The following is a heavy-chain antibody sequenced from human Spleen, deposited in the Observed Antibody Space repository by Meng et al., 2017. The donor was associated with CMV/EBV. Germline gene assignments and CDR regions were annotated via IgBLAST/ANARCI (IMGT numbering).Heavy chain of an antibody. CDR1: GGSISTSGYY. Sequence: QLQESGPGLVRPSEALSLTCSVSGGSISTSGYYWGWIRQPPGKGLEWIGSIGHSGFTYYTPSLKSRVTVSIDTSRNQFSLWLTSVTAADTAVYYCARDRGVPAAPDYWGQGTLVTVSS. CDR2: IGHSGFT. CDR3: ARDRGVPAAPDY. D-gene: IGHD2-2*01. V-gene: IGHV4-39*02. J-gene: IGHJ4*02.